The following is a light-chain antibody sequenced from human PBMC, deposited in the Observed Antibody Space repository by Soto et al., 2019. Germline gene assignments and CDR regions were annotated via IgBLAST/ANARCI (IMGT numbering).Light chain of an antibody. CDR3: WSYAGSSTLV. CDR1: SSDVGGYNY. Sequence: QSALTQPASVSGSPGQSITISCTGTSSDVGGYNYVSWYQQHPGKAPKLMIYEVSNRPSGVSNRFSGAKSGNTASLTISGLQAEEEADYYCWSYAGSSTLVFGGGTKLTVL. CDR2: EVS. J-gene: IGLJ2*01. V-gene: IGLV2-14*01.